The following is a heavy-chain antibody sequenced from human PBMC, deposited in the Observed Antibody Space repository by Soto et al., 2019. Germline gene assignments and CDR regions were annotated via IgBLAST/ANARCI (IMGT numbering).Heavy chain of an antibody. J-gene: IGHJ4*02. CDR3: ARVKAEQQLHPFDY. D-gene: IGHD6-13*01. CDR1: GYTFTSYA. V-gene: IGHV1-3*01. CDR2: INAGNGNT. Sequence: ASVKVSCKASGYTFTSYAMHWVRKAPGQRLEWMGWINAGNGNTKYLQKFQGRVTITRDTSASTAYMELSSLRSEDTAVYYCARVKAEQQLHPFDYWGQGTLVTVSS.